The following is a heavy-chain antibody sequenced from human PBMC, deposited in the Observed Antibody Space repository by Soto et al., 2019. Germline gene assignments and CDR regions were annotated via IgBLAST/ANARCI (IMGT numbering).Heavy chain of an antibody. CDR3: AKDRYDSSGYYPPYFDY. J-gene: IGHJ4*02. V-gene: IGHV3-30*18. D-gene: IGHD3-22*01. Sequence: QVQLVESGGGVVQPGRSLRLSCAASGFTFSSYGMHWVRQAPGKGLEWVAVISYDGSNKYYADSVKGRFTISRDNSKNTLYLQMNSLRAEDTAVYYCAKDRYDSSGYYPPYFDYWGQGTLVTVSS. CDR1: GFTFSSYG. CDR2: ISYDGSNK.